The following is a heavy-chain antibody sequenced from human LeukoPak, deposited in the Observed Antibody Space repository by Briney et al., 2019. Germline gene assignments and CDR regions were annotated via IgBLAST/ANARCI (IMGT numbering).Heavy chain of an antibody. CDR2: ISNSGSTI. J-gene: IGHJ4*02. Sequence: QPGGSLRLSCAASGFTFSSYEMNWVRQAPGKGLEWVSYISNSGSTIYYADSVKGRFTISRDNAKNSLYLQMNSLRAEDTAVYYCASSAALYCGGDCYTNFDYWGQGTLVTVSS. V-gene: IGHV3-48*03. CDR3: ASSAALYCGGDCYTNFDY. D-gene: IGHD2-21*02. CDR1: GFTFSSYE.